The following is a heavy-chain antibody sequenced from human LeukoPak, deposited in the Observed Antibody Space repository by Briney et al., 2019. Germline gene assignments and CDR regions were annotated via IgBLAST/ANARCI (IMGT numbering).Heavy chain of an antibody. CDR2: ISGSGGST. Sequence: GGSLRLSCAAPGFTFSSYAMSWVRQAPGKGLEWVSAISGSGGSTYYADSVKGRFTISRDNSKNTLYLQMNSLRVEDTAVYYCAKDPYQTYRQSGSARPDYWGQGTLVTVSS. J-gene: IGHJ4*02. CDR3: AKDPYQTYRQSGSARPDY. CDR1: GFTFSSYA. D-gene: IGHD3-10*01. V-gene: IGHV3-23*01.